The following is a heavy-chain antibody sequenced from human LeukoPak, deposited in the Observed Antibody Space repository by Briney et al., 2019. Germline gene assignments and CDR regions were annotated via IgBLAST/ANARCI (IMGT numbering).Heavy chain of an antibody. J-gene: IGHJ5*02. CDR2: IIPILGIA. CDR3: ARLGSLYYYDSSGSP. D-gene: IGHD3-22*01. Sequence: GASVKDSCKASGGTFSSYAISWVRQAPGQGLEWMGRIIPILGIANYAQKFQGRVTITADKSTSTAYMELSSLRSEDTAVYYCARLGSLYYYDSSGSPWGQGTLVTVSS. V-gene: IGHV1-69*04. CDR1: GGTFSSYA.